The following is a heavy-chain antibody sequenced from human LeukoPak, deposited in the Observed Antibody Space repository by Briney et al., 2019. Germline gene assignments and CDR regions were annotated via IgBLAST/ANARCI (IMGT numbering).Heavy chain of an antibody. CDR2: IYHSGSA. CDR1: GGSISSSNW. CDR3: ARDRYGQRIFDY. V-gene: IGHV4-4*02. J-gene: IGHJ4*02. Sequence: PSETLSLTCAVSGGSISSSNWWGWVRQPPGKGLEWIGEIYHSGSANYNPSLKSRLTISVDTSKNQFSLKLSSVTAADTAVYYCARDRYGQRIFDYWGQGTLVTVSS. D-gene: IGHD3-16*02.